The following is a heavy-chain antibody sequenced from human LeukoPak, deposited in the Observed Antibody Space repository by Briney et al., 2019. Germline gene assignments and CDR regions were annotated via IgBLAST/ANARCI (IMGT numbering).Heavy chain of an antibody. CDR1: GGSISSYY. V-gene: IGHV4-59*01. CDR3: ARSDEQQLVLFDY. Sequence: PSETLSLTCTVSGGSISSYYWSWIRQPPGKGLEWIGYIYYSGSTNYNPSLKSRVTISVDTSKNQFSLKLSSVTAADTAVYYCARSDEQQLVLFDYWGQGTLVTVSS. CDR2: IYYSGST. J-gene: IGHJ4*02. D-gene: IGHD6-13*01.